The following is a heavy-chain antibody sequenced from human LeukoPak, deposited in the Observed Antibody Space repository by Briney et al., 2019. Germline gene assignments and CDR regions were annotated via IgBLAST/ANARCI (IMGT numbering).Heavy chain of an antibody. V-gene: IGHV3-30-3*01. D-gene: IGHD1-26*01. J-gene: IGHJ6*03. CDR3: ARLGGYQYYYYYMDV. CDR1: GFAFSSYA. CDR2: ISYNGSNK. Sequence: GGSLRLSCAASGFAFSSYAMHWVRQAPGKGLEWVAVISYNGSNKYYADSVKGRFTISRDNSKNTLYLQMNSLRAEDTAVYYCARLGGYQYYYYYMDVWGKGTTVTVSS.